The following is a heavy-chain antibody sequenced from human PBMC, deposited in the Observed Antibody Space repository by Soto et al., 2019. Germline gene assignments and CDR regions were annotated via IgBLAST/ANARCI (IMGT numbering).Heavy chain of an antibody. CDR2: ISNSGGHT. Sequence: PXVSLTLSVVGSGFTFRVYAMSWVRQAPGKGLEWVAAISNSGGHTYFADSVQGRFTISRDNSKNTLYLQMTSLRAEDTALYFCGKHVWGNMLKTPYFDSWGQGSQVTVSS. CDR3: GKHVWGNMLKTPYFDS. CDR1: GFTFRVYA. D-gene: IGHD3-16*01. J-gene: IGHJ5*01. V-gene: IGHV3-23*01.